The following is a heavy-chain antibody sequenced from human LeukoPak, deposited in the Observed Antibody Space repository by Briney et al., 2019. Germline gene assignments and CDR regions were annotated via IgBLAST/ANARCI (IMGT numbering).Heavy chain of an antibody. CDR2: INSDGSST. CDR1: GFTFSSYW. J-gene: IGHJ6*02. D-gene: IGHD2-2*01. V-gene: IGHV3-74*01. CDR3: ARVPAATIRASYYYGMDV. Sequence: GGSLRLSCAASGFTFSSYWMHWVRQAPGKGLVWVSRINSDGSSTSYAESVKGRFTISRDNAKNTLYLQMNSLRAEDTAVYYCARVPAATIRASYYYGMDVWGQGTTVTVSS.